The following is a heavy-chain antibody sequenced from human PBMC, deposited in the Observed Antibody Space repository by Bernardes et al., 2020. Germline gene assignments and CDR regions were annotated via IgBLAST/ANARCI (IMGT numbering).Heavy chain of an antibody. D-gene: IGHD5-18*01. CDR2: INHSGST. CDR3: ARAILSSDEMDTAMAKRTYYFDY. J-gene: IGHJ4*02. CDR1: GGSFSGYY. V-gene: IGHV4-34*01. Sequence: SETLSLTCAVYGGSFSGYYWSWIRQPPGKGLEWIGEINHSGSTNYNPSLKSRVTISVDTSKNQFSLKLSSVTAADTAVYYCARAILSSDEMDTAMAKRTYYFDYWGQGTLVTVSS.